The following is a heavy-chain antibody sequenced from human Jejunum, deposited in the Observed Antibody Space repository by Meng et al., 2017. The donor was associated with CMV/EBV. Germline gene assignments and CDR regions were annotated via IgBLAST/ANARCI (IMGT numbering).Heavy chain of an antibody. CDR2: IKQDGSEK. CDR1: GFTCSSYG. D-gene: IGHD1-26*01. V-gene: IGHV3-7*01. J-gene: IGHJ4*02. CDR3: ARGRVPVGAALNY. Sequence: SGFTCSSYGMSWVRQAPGKGLEWVANIKQDGSEKYYVDSVKGRFTISRDNAKNSLYLQMNSLRAEDTAVYYCARGRVPVGAALNYWGQGTLVTVSS.